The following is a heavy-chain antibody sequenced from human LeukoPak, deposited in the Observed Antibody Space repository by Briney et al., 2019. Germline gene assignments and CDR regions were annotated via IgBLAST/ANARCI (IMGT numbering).Heavy chain of an antibody. D-gene: IGHD6-13*01. CDR1: GFTFSRSA. Sequence: GGSLRLSCAASGFTFSRSAMTWVRQTPGKGLDWVSSISSSGNTYYADSVKGRFTISRDNSKSMLCLQMNSLRAEDTAVYYCVKGRISEDGLDFWGQGTLVTVSS. J-gene: IGHJ4*02. CDR2: ISSSGNT. CDR3: VKGRISEDGLDF. V-gene: IGHV3-23*01.